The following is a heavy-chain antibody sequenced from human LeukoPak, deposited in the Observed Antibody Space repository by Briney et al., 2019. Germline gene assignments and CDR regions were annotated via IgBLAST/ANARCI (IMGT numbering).Heavy chain of an antibody. V-gene: IGHV3-30*18. D-gene: IGHD3-22*01. Sequence: PGGSLRLSCAASGFTFSSYGMHWVRQAPGKGLEWVAVISYDGTKKHYADSVKGRFTISRDNSKNTLYLQMNTLRAEDTAVYYCAKEVTAVNMIVVDHFDYWGQGTVVTVSS. CDR1: GFTFSSYG. CDR3: AKEVTAVNMIVVDHFDY. J-gene: IGHJ4*02. CDR2: ISYDGTKK.